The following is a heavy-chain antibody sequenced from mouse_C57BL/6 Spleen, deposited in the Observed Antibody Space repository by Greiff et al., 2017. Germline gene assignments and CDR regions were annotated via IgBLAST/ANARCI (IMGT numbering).Heavy chain of an antibody. CDR3: TGEDYYGIRAMDY. CDR1: GFTFSNYW. Sequence: VMLVESGGGLVQPGGSMKLSCVASGFTFSNYWMNWVRQSPEKGLEWVAQIRLKSDNYATHYAESVKGRFTTSRDDSKSSVYLQMNNLRAEDTGIYYCTGEDYYGIRAMDYWGQGTSVTVSS. J-gene: IGHJ4*01. D-gene: IGHD1-1*01. CDR2: IRLKSDNYAT. V-gene: IGHV6-3*01.